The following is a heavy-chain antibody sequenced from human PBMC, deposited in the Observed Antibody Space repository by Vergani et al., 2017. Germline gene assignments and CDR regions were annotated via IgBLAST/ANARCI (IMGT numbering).Heavy chain of an antibody. J-gene: IGHJ4*02. Sequence: QVQLVQSGAEVKKPGASVMVSCKASGYTFTSYDINWVRQATGQGLEWMGWMNPNSGNTGYAQKFQGRVTMTRNTSISTAYMELSSLRSEDTAVYYCARGRLRNGGSCYNYWGQGTLVTVSS. CDR1: GYTFTSYD. CDR2: MNPNSGNT. CDR3: ARGRLRNGGSCYNY. V-gene: IGHV1-8*01. D-gene: IGHD2-15*01.